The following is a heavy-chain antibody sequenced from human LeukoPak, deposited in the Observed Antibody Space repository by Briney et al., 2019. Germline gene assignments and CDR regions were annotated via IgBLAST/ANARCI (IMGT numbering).Heavy chain of an antibody. J-gene: IGHJ4*02. D-gene: IGHD5-24*01. CDR1: GYTFIGYY. V-gene: IGHV1-2*02. Sequence: VASVKVSCKASGYTFIGYYMHWVRQATGQGLEWMGWINPNSGGTKYAQKFQGRVTITADESTSTAYMELSSLRSEDTAVYYCARSRDGYAIKPFDYWGQGTLVTVSS. CDR2: INPNSGGT. CDR3: ARSRDGYAIKPFDY.